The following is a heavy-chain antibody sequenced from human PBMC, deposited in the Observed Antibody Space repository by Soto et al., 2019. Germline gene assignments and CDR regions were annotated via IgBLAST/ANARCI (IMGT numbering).Heavy chain of an antibody. CDR1: GGSISSGGYY. CDR3: ATVVPAATSVGPFDY. Sequence: QVQLQESGPGLVKPSQTLSLTYTVSGGSISSGGYYWSWIRQHPGKGLEWIGYIYYSGSTYYNPSLKSRVTISVDTSKNQFSLKLSSVTAADTAVYYCATVVPAATSVGPFDYWGQGTLVTVSS. V-gene: IGHV4-31*03. CDR2: IYYSGST. J-gene: IGHJ4*02. D-gene: IGHD2-2*01.